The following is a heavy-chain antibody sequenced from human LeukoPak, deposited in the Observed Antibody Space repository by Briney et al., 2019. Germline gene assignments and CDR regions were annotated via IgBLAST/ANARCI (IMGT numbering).Heavy chain of an antibody. CDR2: IKQDGSEK. CDR3: ARDRDNVAGTRGYFDY. J-gene: IGHJ4*02. CDR1: GFTFSSYW. D-gene: IGHD6-19*01. V-gene: IGHV3-7*01. Sequence: GGSLRLSCAASGFTFSSYWMSWVRQAPGKGLEWVANIKQDGSEKYYVDSVKGRFTISRDNAKNSLYLQMNSLRAEDTAVYYCARDRDNVAGTRGYFDYWGQGTLVTVSS.